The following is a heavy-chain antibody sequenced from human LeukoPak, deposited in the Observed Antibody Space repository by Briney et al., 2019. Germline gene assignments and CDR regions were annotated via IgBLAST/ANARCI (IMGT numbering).Heavy chain of an antibody. CDR2: ISGSGGST. CDR3: AKDHDYRREYYFDY. V-gene: IGHV3-23*01. D-gene: IGHD4-11*01. J-gene: IGHJ4*02. CDR1: GFTVSSNY. Sequence: GGSLRLSCAASGFTVSSNYMSWVRQAPGKGLEWVSAISGSGGSTYYADSVKGRFTISRDNSKNTLYLQMNSLRAEDTAVYYCAKDHDYRREYYFDYWGQGTLVTVSS.